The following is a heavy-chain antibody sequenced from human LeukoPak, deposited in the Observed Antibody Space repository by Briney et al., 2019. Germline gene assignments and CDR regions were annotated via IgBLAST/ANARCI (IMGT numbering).Heavy chain of an antibody. CDR1: GGSISSSSYY. Sequence: SETLSLTCTVSGGSISSSSYYWSWIRQPAGKGLEWIGRIYTSGSTNYNPSLKSRVTMSVDTSKSQFSLKLSSVTAADTAVYYCAREDTAIDYWGQGTLVTVSS. D-gene: IGHD5-18*01. J-gene: IGHJ4*02. V-gene: IGHV4-61*02. CDR2: IYTSGST. CDR3: AREDTAIDY.